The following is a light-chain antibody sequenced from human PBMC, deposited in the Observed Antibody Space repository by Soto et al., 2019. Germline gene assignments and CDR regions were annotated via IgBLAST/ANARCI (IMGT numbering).Light chain of an antibody. V-gene: IGKV1-12*01. CDR3: QQADSFPIT. CDR1: QNISSW. Sequence: DIQMTQSPSSVSASVGDRVTITCRASQNISSWLAWYQQKPGKAPKLLIYAASSLPSGVPSRFSGSGSGTHFTLSISSLQPEDFATYFCQQADSFPITFGQGTRLEIK. J-gene: IGKJ5*01. CDR2: AAS.